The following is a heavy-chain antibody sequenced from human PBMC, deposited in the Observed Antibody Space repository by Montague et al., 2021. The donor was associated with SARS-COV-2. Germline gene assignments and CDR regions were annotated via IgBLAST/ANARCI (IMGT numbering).Heavy chain of an antibody. CDR1: GGSISDYY. V-gene: IGHV4-59*01. CDR2: IYYNTGNT. J-gene: IGHJ4*02. Sequence: SETLSLTCSVSGGSISDYYWNWIRQPPGKGLEWIGYIYYNTGNTXXNPXPESRVTISLDTSKNQFSPNLRSVTAADTALYFCARGTGYDYYFDCWGLGTLVTVSS. D-gene: IGHD5-12*01. CDR3: ARGTGYDYYFDC.